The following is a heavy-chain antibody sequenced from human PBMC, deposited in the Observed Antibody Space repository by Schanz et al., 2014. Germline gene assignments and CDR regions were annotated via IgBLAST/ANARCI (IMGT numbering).Heavy chain of an antibody. CDR1: GFPFNEYG. J-gene: IGHJ5*01. Sequence: EVQLVESGGGLVQPGRSLRLSCAASGFPFNEYGMLWVRQAPGKGLEWVSSISWNSGSIDYADSVKGRFTISRDNAKNSLYLQLNSLRVEDTAVYYCSKDKQGSRSDDSWGQGTLVTVSS. CDR3: SKDKQGSRSDDS. CDR2: ISWNSGSI. D-gene: IGHD2-15*01. V-gene: IGHV3-9*01.